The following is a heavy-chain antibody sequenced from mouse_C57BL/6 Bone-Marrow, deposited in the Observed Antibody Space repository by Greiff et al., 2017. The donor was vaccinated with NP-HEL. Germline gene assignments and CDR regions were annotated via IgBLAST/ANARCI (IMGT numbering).Heavy chain of an antibody. J-gene: IGHJ3*01. CDR1: GYTFTDYY. V-gene: IGHV1-75*01. CDR3: ARRVTGGAWFAY. Sequence: QVQLKESGPELVKPGASVKISCKASGYTFTDYYINWVKQRPGQGLEWIGWIFPGSGSTYYNEKFKGKATLTVDKSSSTAYMLLSSLTFEDSAVYFCARRVTGGAWFAYWGQGTLVTVSA. CDR2: IFPGSGST.